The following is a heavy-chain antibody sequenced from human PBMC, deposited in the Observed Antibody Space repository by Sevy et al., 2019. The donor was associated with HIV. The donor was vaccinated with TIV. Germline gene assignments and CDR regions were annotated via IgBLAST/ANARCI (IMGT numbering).Heavy chain of an antibody. V-gene: IGHV4-59*08. J-gene: IGHJ5*02. CDR2: IYYNGHI. CDR1: GGSITSLY. CDR3: AHAKARGRGSS. Sequence: SETLSLTCTVSGGSITSLYWNWIRQPPGKGLEWIANIYYNGHINYNPSLKRRVTLSLDTSKNQFSLRLSSVTAADTAMYYCAHAKARGRGSSWGQGTLVTASS.